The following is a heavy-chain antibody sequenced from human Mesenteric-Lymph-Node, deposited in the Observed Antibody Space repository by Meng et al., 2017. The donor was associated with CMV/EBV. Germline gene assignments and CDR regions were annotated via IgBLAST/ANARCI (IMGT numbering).Heavy chain of an antibody. D-gene: IGHD6-13*01. CDR2: IWYDGSNK. CDR3: AREFSAAFHR. J-gene: IGHJ1*01. CDR1: GFTFSSYG. Sequence: GESLKISCAASGFTFSSYGMHWVRQAPGKGLEWVAVIWYDGSNKYYADSVKGRFTISRDNSKNTLYLQMNSLRAEDTAIYYCAREFSAAFHRWGQGALVTVSS. V-gene: IGHV3-33*01.